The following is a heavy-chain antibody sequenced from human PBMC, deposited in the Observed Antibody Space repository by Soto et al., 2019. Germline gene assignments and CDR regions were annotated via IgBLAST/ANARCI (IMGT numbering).Heavy chain of an antibody. CDR3: AKWTGGLDGYISVYYGMDV. CDR1: GLTFSTYA. Sequence: EVHLLESGGDLVQPGGSLRLSCTASGLTFSTYAMSWVRQAPGKGLEWVSSIGGSGTGGRTYYADSVQGRFTISRGDSRNTWYRQMNSLVADDTAVYYCAKWTGGLDGYISVYYGMDVWGQGTTVTVSS. J-gene: IGHJ6*02. CDR2: IGGSGTGGRT. V-gene: IGHV3-23*01. D-gene: IGHD5-12*01.